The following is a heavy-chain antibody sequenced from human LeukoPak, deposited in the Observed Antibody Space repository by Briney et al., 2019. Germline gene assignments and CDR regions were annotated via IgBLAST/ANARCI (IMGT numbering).Heavy chain of an antibody. CDR2: IIPILGIA. J-gene: IGHJ5*02. CDR3: ARDLHGWPAP. CDR1: GGTFSSYA. V-gene: IGHV1-69*04. Sequence: ASVKVSCKASGGTFSSYAISWVRQAPGQGLQWMGRIIPILGIANYAQKFQGRVTITADKSTSTAHMELSSLRSEDTAVYYCARDLHGWPAPWGQGTLVTVSS. D-gene: IGHD6-19*01.